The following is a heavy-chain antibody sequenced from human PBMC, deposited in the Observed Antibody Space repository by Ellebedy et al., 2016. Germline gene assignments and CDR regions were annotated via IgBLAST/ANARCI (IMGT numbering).Heavy chain of an antibody. D-gene: IGHD2/OR15-2a*01. V-gene: IGHV1-46*01. CDR3: ARLFNYLDSSGYYFDQ. CDR2: INPSGGST. Sequence: ASVKVSCXASGYIFTGYYMHWVRQAPGQGLEWMGFINPSGGSTYYAQNFQGRITMTRDTSTSTVYMELSSLRSEDTAVYYCARLFNYLDSSGYYFDQWGQGTLVTVSS. J-gene: IGHJ4*02. CDR1: GYIFTGYY.